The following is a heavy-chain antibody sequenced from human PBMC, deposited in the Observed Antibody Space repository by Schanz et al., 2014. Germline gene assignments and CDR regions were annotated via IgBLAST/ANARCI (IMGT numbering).Heavy chain of an antibody. J-gene: IGHJ6*02. CDR3: ARAAYSHGLDV. V-gene: IGHV3-72*01. CDR2: IKNTFNSYTT. CDR1: GFTFTNYW. Sequence: EVQVVESGGGLVQPGGSLRLSCAASGFTFTNYWMTWVRQAPGKGLEWVARIKNTFNSYTTEYAASVKGRFSISRDDSKSSLYLQMNSLKTEDTAVYFCARAAYSHGLDVWGRGTTVTVSS. D-gene: IGHD3-16*01.